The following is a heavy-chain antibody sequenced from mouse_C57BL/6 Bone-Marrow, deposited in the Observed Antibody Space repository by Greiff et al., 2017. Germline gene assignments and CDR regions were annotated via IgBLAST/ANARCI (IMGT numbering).Heavy chain of an antibody. V-gene: IGHV5-17*01. CDR2: ISSGSGTT. CDR3: ASGSDPYSYAIDY. CDR1: GFTFSDYG. D-gene: IGHD1-1*02. J-gene: IGHJ4*01. Sequence: EVKLMESGGGLVKPGGSLKLSCAASGFTFSDYGMHWVRQAPEKGLEWVAYISSGSGTTYYADTLKGRFTITRDNAKNTLFLQVTSLRSEDTAMYYCASGSDPYSYAIDYWGRGTAATVSS.